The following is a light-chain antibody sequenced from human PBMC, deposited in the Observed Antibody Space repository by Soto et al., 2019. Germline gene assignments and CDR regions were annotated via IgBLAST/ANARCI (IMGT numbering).Light chain of an antibody. CDR2: EVS. CDR1: SSDVGGYNY. J-gene: IGLJ2*01. CDR3: SSYAGSNNLL. Sequence: QSALTQPPSASGSPGQSVNISCTGTSSDVGGYNYVSWYQQHPGKAPKLMIYEVSKRPSGVPDRFSGSKSGNTASLTVSGLQAEDEADYYCSSYAGSNNLLFGGGTKVTVL. V-gene: IGLV2-8*01.